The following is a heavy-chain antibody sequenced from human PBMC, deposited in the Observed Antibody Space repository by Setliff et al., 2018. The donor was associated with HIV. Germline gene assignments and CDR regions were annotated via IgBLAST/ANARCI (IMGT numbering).Heavy chain of an antibody. CDR1: GFTFSSYW. CDR3: AREKSPGAEYFPH. J-gene: IGHJ1*01. Sequence: GGSLRLSCAASGFTFSSYWMYWVRQAPGKGLVWVSRLNNDGGSTDYADSVKGRFTISRDNSKNTLNVQMNSLKDEDTAVYYCAREKSPGAEYFPHWGQGTLVTVSS. CDR2: LNNDGGST. V-gene: IGHV3-74*01.